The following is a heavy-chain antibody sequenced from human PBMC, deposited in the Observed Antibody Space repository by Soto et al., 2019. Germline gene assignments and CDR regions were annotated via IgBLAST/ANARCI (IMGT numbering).Heavy chain of an antibody. CDR1: GFTFSDYY. Sequence: QVQLVESGGGLVKPGGSLRLSCVASGFTFSDYYMSWIRQAPGKGLEWVSYISSSSSYTNYADSVKGRFTISRDNAKNSLYLHMNRLRAEDTAVDYCARDHHRYSGYDYVDYRGQGTLVTVSS. CDR3: ARDHHRYSGYDYVDY. V-gene: IGHV3-11*05. J-gene: IGHJ4*02. CDR2: ISSSSSYT. D-gene: IGHD5-12*01.